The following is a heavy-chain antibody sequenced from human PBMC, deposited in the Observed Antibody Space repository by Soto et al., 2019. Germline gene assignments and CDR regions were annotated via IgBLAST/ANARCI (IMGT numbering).Heavy chain of an antibody. D-gene: IGHD3-16*01. CDR2: IYHSGST. Sequence: LQLQESGSGLVRPSQTLSLTCAVSGGSISSGGYSWSWIRQPPGKGLEWIGYIYHSGSTYYNPSLKSRVTISVDRSKNQFSLKLSSVTAADTAVYYCARDPPFHWGQGTLVTVSS. J-gene: IGHJ4*02. CDR1: GGSISSGGYS. CDR3: ARDPPFH. V-gene: IGHV4-30-2*01.